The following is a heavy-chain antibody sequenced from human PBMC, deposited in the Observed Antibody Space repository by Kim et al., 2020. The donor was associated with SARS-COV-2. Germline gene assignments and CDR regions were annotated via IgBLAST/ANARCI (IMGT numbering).Heavy chain of an antibody. CDR1: GYSFTSYW. CDR2: IDPSDSYT. CDR3: ASDCSSTSCSRGYGGDYYYYGMDV. D-gene: IGHD2-2*01. Sequence: GESLKISCKGSGYSFTSYWISWVRQMPGKGLEWMGRIDPSDSYTNYSPSFQGHVTISADKSISTAYLQWSILKASDTAMYYCASDCSSTSCSRGYGGDYYYYGMDVWGQGTTVTVSS. V-gene: IGHV5-10-1*01. J-gene: IGHJ6*02.